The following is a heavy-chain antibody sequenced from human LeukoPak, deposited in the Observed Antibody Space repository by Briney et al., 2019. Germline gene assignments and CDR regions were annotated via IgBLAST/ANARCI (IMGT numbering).Heavy chain of an antibody. J-gene: IGHJ3*02. CDR2: INHSGST. V-gene: IGHV4-34*01. Sequence: PSETLSLTCAVYGGSFSGYYWSWIRQPPGKGLEWIGEINHSGSTNYNPSLKSRVTISVDTSKNQFSLQLNSVTPEDTAVYYCAAKKESGIAVAGLDAFDIWGQGTMVTVSS. CDR3: AAKKESGIAVAGLDAFDI. D-gene: IGHD6-19*01. CDR1: GGSFSGYY.